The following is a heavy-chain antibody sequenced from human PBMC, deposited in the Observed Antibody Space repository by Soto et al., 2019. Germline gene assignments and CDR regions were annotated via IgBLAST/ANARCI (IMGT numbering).Heavy chain of an antibody. CDR3: AKDIVVVPAAILPSNYYYGMDV. CDR2: INQDGSEK. CDR1: GFTFSNFW. J-gene: IGHJ6*02. V-gene: IGHV3-7*04. Sequence: PGGSLRLSCAAPGFTFSNFWMAWIRQAPGKGLEWVANINQDGSEKFYVDSVKGRFTISRDNAKNTLYLQMNSLRAEDTAVYYCAKDIVVVPAAILPSNYYYGMDVWGQGTTVTLSS. D-gene: IGHD2-2*02.